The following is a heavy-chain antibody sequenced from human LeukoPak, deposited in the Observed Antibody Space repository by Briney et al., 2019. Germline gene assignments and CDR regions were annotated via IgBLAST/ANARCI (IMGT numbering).Heavy chain of an antibody. CDR3: ARDYYDSSGYSDY. Sequence: SVKFSCTASGGTSSSYAIRWVRQPPGQGLEWMGGIIPIFGTANYAQKFKGRVTITADESTSTAYMELSSLRSEDTAVYYCARDYYDSSGYSDYWGQGTLVTVSS. CDR1: GGTSSSYA. D-gene: IGHD3-22*01. CDR2: IIPIFGTA. V-gene: IGHV1-69*13. J-gene: IGHJ4*02.